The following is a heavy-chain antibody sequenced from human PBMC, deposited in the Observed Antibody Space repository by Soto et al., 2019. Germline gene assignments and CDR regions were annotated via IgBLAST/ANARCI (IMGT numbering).Heavy chain of an antibody. J-gene: IGHJ4*02. CDR1: GGSISSYY. D-gene: IGHD1-20*01. CDR2: IYYSGST. CDR3: ARGHANWNFDY. Sequence: SETLSLTCTVSGGSISSYYWSWIRQPPGKGLEWIGYIYYSGSTNYNPSLKSRVTISVDTSKNQFPLKLSSVTAADTAVYYCARGHANWNFDYWGQGTLVTVSS. V-gene: IGHV4-59*01.